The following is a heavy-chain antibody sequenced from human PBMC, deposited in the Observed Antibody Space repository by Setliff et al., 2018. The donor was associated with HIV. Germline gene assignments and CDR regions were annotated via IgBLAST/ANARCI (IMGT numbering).Heavy chain of an antibody. V-gene: IGHV4-34*01. CDR1: GGSLSGHY. Sequence: PSETLSLTCAVYGGSLSGHYWSWIRQPPGKGLEWIGESNHVGRTNYNPSLKSRVTVSLDTSSNQFSLKLRSVTAADTAVYYCAREIQASLDPPYGYNYFDPWGQGILVTVSS. CDR3: AREIQASLDPPYGYNYFDP. J-gene: IGHJ5*02. CDR2: SNHVGRT. D-gene: IGHD3-9*01.